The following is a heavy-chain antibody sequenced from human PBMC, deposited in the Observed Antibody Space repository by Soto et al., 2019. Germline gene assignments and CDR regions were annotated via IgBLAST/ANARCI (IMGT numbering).Heavy chain of an antibody. Sequence: ASVKVSCKASGGTFSSYAISWVRQAPGQGLEWMGGIIPIFGTANYAQKFQGRVTITADESTSTAYMELSSLRSEDTAVYYCARDRTENYYYGMDAWGQGTTVTVSS. V-gene: IGHV1-69*13. CDR2: IIPIFGTA. J-gene: IGHJ6*02. CDR3: ARDRTENYYYGMDA. CDR1: GGTFSSYA.